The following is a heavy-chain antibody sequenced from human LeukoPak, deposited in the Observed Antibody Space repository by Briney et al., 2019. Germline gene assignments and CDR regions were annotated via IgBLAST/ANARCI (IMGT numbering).Heavy chain of an antibody. V-gene: IGHV3-21*04. J-gene: IGHJ4*02. CDR2: ISSSSSYI. CDR1: GFTFSSYS. Sequence: SGGSLRLSCAASGFTFSSYSMNWVRQAPGKGLECVSSISSSSSYIYYADSVKGRFTISRDNAKNSLYLQMNSLRAEDTAVYYCARNNMNSGYDRGVDYWGQGTLVTVSS. D-gene: IGHD5-12*01. CDR3: ARNNMNSGYDRGVDY.